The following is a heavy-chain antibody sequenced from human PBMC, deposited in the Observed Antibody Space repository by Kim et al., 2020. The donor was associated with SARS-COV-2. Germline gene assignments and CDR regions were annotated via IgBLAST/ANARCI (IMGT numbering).Heavy chain of an antibody. CDR1: GGSISSRSYY. D-gene: IGHD6-13*01. J-gene: IGHJ4*02. Sequence: SETLSLTCTVSGGSISSRSYYWGWIRQPPGKGLEWIGSICYSGSTYYNPSLKSRVTISVDTSKNEFSLKLSSVTAADTAVYFCARRATGLDYWGQGTLVTVSS. V-gene: IGHV4-39*01. CDR2: ICYSGST. CDR3: ARRATGLDY.